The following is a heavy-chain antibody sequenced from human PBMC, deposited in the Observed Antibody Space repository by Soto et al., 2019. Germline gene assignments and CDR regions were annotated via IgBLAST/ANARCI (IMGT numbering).Heavy chain of an antibody. D-gene: IGHD3-10*01. CDR2: IYPGDSDT. CDR3: TRHGGSGNYYTIDQ. CDR1: GYVFTTYW. V-gene: IGHV5-51*01. J-gene: IGHJ4*02. Sequence: AGESLKISCKGSGYVFTTYWIGWVRQMPGKGLEWMGIIYPGDSDTKYSPSFQGQVTISADRSITTAYLQWSSLKASDTAMYYCTRHGGSGNYYTIDQWGQGTLVTVSS.